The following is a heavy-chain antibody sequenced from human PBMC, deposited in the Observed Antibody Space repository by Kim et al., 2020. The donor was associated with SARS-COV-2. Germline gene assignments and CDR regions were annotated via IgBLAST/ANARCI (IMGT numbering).Heavy chain of an antibody. CDR2: ISNGGYST. J-gene: IGHJ6*02. V-gene: IGHV3-23*01. CDR3: AKREGNTGSGYMDV. Sequence: GGSLRLSCAASGFTFSSYGMNWVRQAPGKGLEWVSAISNGGYSTFDADSVKGRFTISRDNSKNTLYLQMNSLRAEDTAVYYCAKREGNTGSGYMDVWGRGTTVTVSS. CDR1: GFTFSSYG. D-gene: IGHD3-10*01.